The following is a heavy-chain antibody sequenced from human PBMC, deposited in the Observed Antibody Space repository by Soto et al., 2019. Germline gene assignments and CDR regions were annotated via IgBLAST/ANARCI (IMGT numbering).Heavy chain of an antibody. D-gene: IGHD1-26*01. CDR2: IYYSGST. V-gene: IGHV4-59*01. CDR3: ARVEWELLLPHAYYFDY. J-gene: IGHJ4*02. Sequence: PSETLSLTCTVSGGSISSYYWNWIRQPPGKGLEWIGYIYYSGSTNYNPSLKSRVTISVDTSKNQFSLKLSSVTAADTAVYYCARVEWELLLPHAYYFDYWGQGTLVTVSS. CDR1: GGSISSYY.